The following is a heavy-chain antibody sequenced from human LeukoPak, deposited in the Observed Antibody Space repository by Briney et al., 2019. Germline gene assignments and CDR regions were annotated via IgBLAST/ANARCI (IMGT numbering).Heavy chain of an antibody. V-gene: IGHV3-43*02. J-gene: IGHJ3*02. D-gene: IGHD6-13*01. CDR3: ASLTAAASTGAFDI. CDR1: GFTFDDYA. CDR2: ISGDGGST. Sequence: GGSLRLSCAASGFTFDDYAMHWVRQAPGKGLEWVSLISGDGGSTYYADSVKGRFTISRDNAKNSLYLQMNSLRAEDTAVYYCASLTAAASTGAFDIWGQGTMVTVSS.